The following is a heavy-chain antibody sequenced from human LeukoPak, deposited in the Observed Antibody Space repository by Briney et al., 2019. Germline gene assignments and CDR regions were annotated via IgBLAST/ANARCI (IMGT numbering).Heavy chain of an antibody. CDR1: GFTFSSYW. CDR2: IKQDGSEK. Sequence: PGGSLRLSCAASGFTFSSYWMSWVRQAPPKGLEWVANIKQDGSEKYYVDSVNGRFTISRDNAKNSLYLQMNSLRAEDTAVYYCARDWDDYYYYYMDVWGKGTTVTVSS. V-gene: IGHV3-7*01. CDR3: ARDWDDYYYYYMDV. J-gene: IGHJ6*03. D-gene: IGHD1-26*01.